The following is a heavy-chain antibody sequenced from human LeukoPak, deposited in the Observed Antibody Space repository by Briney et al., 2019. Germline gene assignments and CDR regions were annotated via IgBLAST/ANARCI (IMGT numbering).Heavy chain of an antibody. D-gene: IGHD3-16*01. J-gene: IGHJ4*02. V-gene: IGHV4-34*01. CDR3: ARDGGRSSEDY. Sequence: PSETLSLTCAVYGGSFSGYYWSWVRQPPGKGLEWIGEINHSGSTNYNPSLKSRVTISVDTSKNQFSLNLSSVTAADTAVYYCARDGGRSSEDYWGQGTLVTISS. CDR2: INHSGST. CDR1: GGSFSGYY.